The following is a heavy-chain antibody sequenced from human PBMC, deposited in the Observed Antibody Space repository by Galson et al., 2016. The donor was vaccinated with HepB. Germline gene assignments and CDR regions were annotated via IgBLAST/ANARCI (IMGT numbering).Heavy chain of an antibody. CDR3: ARFDYGDYNDAFDI. V-gene: IGHV3-7*01. Sequence: SLRLSCAASRFTFSSHWMSWVRQAPGKGLEWVAHIKQDGSEKYYVDSVKGRFSISRDNGKDSLYLQMNSLRAEDTALYYCARFDYGDYNDAFDIWGQGTMVTVSS. J-gene: IGHJ3*02. D-gene: IGHD4-17*01. CDR1: RFTFSSHW. CDR2: IKQDGSEK.